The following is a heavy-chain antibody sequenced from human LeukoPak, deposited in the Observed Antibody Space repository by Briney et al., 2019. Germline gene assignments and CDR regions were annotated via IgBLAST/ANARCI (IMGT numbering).Heavy chain of an antibody. CDR1: GYSFTSYW. V-gene: IGHV5-51*01. Sequence: GESLKTSCKGSGYSFTSYWISWVRQMPGKGLEWMGIIYPGDSDTRYSPSFQGQVTISADKSISTAYLQWSSLKASDTAMYYCARPHSSGYYYDAFDIWGQGTMVTVSS. D-gene: IGHD3-22*01. CDR2: IYPGDSDT. J-gene: IGHJ3*02. CDR3: ARPHSSGYYYDAFDI.